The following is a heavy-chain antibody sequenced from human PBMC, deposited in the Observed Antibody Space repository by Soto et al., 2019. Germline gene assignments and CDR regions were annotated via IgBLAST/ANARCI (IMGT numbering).Heavy chain of an antibody. CDR2: IRSKVNSYAT. D-gene: IGHD2-15*01. Sequence: EVQLVESGGGLVQPGGSLKLSCAASGFTFSGSVMHWVRQASGKGLEWVGRIRSKVNSYATAYAASVKGRFTISRDDSKNPAYLQMNSLKTEDTAVYYCTRLSYCSGGSCYSWGQGTLVTVSS. CDR1: GFTFSGSV. V-gene: IGHV3-73*02. CDR3: TRLSYCSGGSCYS. J-gene: IGHJ4*02.